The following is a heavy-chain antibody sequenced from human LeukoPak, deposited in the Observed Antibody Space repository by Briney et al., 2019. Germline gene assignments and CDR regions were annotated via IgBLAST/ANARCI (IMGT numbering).Heavy chain of an antibody. V-gene: IGHV4-4*07. CDR1: GGSISSYY. CDR2: IYTSGST. D-gene: IGHD3-22*01. J-gene: IGHJ4*02. Sequence: SETLSLTCTASGGSISSYYWSWIRQPAGKGLEWIGRIYTSGSTNYNPSLKSRVTMSVDTSKNQFSLKLSSVTAADTAVYYCARGFARDDYDSSGQDYYFDYWGQGTLVTVSS. CDR3: ARGFARDDYDSSGQDYYFDY.